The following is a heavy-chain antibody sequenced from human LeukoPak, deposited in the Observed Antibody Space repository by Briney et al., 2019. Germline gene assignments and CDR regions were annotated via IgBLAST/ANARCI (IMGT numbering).Heavy chain of an antibody. Sequence: SGPTLVNPTQTLTLTCTFSGFSLSTSGVGVGWIRQPPGKALEWLALIYWDDDKRYSPSLKSRLTITKDTSKNQVVLTMTNMDPVDTATYYCAHRLMVGNYDILTGYYSRVVGFDYWGQGTLVTVSS. D-gene: IGHD3-9*01. CDR2: IYWDDDK. CDR3: AHRLMVGNYDILTGYYSRVVGFDY. CDR1: GFSLSTSGVG. V-gene: IGHV2-5*02. J-gene: IGHJ4*02.